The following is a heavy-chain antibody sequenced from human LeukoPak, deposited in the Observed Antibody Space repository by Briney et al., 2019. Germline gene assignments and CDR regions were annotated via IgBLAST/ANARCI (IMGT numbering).Heavy chain of an antibody. Sequence: SGGSLRLSCAASGFTCNTLNMNWVRQAPGKGLEWVSSITSGGDYIYYADSVKGRFTTSRDNAKNSLSLQLNSLRVEDTAVYYCARGHYDVLAASYKWTPDYWGQGTLVTVSS. V-gene: IGHV3-21*01. CDR2: ITSGGDYI. CDR1: GFTCNTLN. D-gene: IGHD3-9*01. J-gene: IGHJ4*02. CDR3: ARGHYDVLAASYKWTPDY.